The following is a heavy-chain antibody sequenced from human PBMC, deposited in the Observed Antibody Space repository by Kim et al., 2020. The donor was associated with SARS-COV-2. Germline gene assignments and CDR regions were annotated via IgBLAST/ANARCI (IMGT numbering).Heavy chain of an antibody. CDR1: GFTFGDYA. CDR2: IRSKAYGGTT. D-gene: IGHD3-10*01. Sequence: GGSLRLSCTASGFTFGDYAMGWVRQAPGKGLEWVGFIRSKAYGGTTEYAASVKGRFTISRDDSKSIAYLQMNSLKTEDTAVYYCTRGLTLFGSGSYYSYYYYMDVWGKGTTVTVSS. V-gene: IGHV3-49*04. J-gene: IGHJ6*03. CDR3: TRGLTLFGSGSYYSYYYYMDV.